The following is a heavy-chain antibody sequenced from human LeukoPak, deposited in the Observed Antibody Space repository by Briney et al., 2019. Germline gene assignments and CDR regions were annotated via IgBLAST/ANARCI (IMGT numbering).Heavy chain of an antibody. V-gene: IGHV4-59*01. D-gene: IGHD6-13*01. CDR1: GGSFSTYY. CDR3: ARAGANGIEAAGSLRY. CDR2: IYYTGNT. Sequence: SETLSLTCAVSGGSFSTYYWSWIRQPPGKGLEWIGFIYYTGNTNYNPSLKSRVTISVDTSKNQFSLKLSSVTAADTAVYYCARAGANGIEAAGSLRYWGQGTLVTVSS. J-gene: IGHJ4*02.